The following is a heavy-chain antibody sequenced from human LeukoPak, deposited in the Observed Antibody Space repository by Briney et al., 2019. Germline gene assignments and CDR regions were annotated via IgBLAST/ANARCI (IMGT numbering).Heavy chain of an antibody. CDR3: ARDDWNYKFTIHSYYYGMDV. CDR2: INAGNGNT. J-gene: IGHJ6*02. D-gene: IGHD1-7*01. V-gene: IGHV1-3*01. CDR1: GYTFSNYA. Sequence: ASVKVSCKASGYTFSNYAIHWVRQAPGQGLEWMGWINAGNGNTRYSQKLQGRVTITRDTSANTVYMELSSLRSGDTAAYYCARDDWNYKFTIHSYYYGMDVWGQGTTVTVSS.